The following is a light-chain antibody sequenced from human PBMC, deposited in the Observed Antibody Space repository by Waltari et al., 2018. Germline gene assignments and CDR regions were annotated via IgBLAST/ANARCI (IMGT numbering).Light chain of an antibody. V-gene: IGKV3-15*01. CDR3: QQYDDWPRT. J-gene: IGKJ1*01. CDR2: RAS. CDR1: QSVGTR. Sequence: EIVMTQSPASLSVSPGDRVTLSCRASQSVGTRLARYQQRPGRAPRLLVYRASTRASDVPASVSGSGAETDVTLSISTLQSEDFAVYYCQQYDDWPRTFGQGTKVEIK.